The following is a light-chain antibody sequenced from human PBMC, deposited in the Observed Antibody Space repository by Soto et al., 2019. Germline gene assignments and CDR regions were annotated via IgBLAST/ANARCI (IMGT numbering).Light chain of an antibody. J-gene: IGKJ5*01. CDR3: QQYNHRPIT. CDR1: QSVSSN. Sequence: EIVMTQSPATLSVSPGEGATLSCRASQSVSSNLAWYQQKPGQAPRLLIYGASTRDTGIPARFSGSGSGTEFTLTITSLQSEDFSLYYYQQYNHRPITFGQGTRLEMK. CDR2: GAS. V-gene: IGKV3-15*01.